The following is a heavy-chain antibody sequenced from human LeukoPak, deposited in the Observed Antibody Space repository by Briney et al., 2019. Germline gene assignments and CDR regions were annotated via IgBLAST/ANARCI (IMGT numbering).Heavy chain of an antibody. V-gene: IGHV4-4*07. CDR2: IHTSGST. J-gene: IGHJ3*02. CDR3: AGAYCGGDCYSGRAFDI. D-gene: IGHD2-21*02. CDR1: GGSISSYY. Sequence: SETLSLTCTVSGGSISSYYWSWIRQPAGKGLEWIGRIHTSGSTNYNPSLKSRVTMSADTSKNQFSLKLSSVTAADTAVYYCAGAYCGGDCYSGRAFDIWGQGTMVTVSS.